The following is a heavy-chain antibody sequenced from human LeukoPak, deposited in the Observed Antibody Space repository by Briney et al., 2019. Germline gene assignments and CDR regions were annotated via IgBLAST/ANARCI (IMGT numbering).Heavy chain of an antibody. Sequence: SQTLFLTCTVSGGSISSGGYYWSWIRQHPGKGLEWIGYIYYSGSTYYNPSLKSRVTISVDTSKNQFSLKLSSVTAADTAVYYCARADYGDPGYFDYWGQGTLVTVSS. CDR2: IYYSGST. D-gene: IGHD4-17*01. V-gene: IGHV4-31*03. CDR3: ARADYGDPGYFDY. CDR1: GGSISSGGYY. J-gene: IGHJ4*02.